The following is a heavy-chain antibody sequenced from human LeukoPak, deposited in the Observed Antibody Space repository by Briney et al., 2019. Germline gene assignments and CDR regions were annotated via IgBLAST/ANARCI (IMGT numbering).Heavy chain of an antibody. J-gene: IGHJ6*03. CDR1: GYTFTGYY. CDR2: INPKSGGT. D-gene: IGHD3-10*01. V-gene: IGHV1-2*02. Sequence: GASVKVSCKASGYTFTGYYMHWVRQAPGQGLEWMGWINPKSGGTNYAQKFQGRVTMTRDTSISTAYMELSRLRSDDTAVYYCARDRFYYGSGNYYYMDVWGKGTTVTVSS. CDR3: ARDRFYYGSGNYYYMDV.